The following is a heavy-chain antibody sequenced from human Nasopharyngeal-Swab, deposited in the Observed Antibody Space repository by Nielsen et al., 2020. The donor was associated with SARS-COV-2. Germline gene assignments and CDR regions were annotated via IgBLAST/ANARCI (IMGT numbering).Heavy chain of an antibody. CDR1: GFPFSSYA. J-gene: IGHJ4*02. V-gene: IGHV3-30-3*01. D-gene: IGHD6-6*01. CDR3: ARGDSSYFFDY. Sequence: GASLPISCAASGFPFSSYAMHWVRQAPGKGLEWVAVITYDGSNKYYADSVKDRFTISRDNSKNTLYLQMNSLRAEDTAVYYCARGDSSYFFDYWGQGTLVTVSS. CDR2: ITYDGSNK.